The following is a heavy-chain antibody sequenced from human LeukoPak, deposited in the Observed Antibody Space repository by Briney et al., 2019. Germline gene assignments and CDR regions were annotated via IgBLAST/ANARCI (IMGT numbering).Heavy chain of an antibody. Sequence: SETLSLTCSVSGGSISSSYWSWIRQPAGKGLEWIGRIYTSGSTNYNPSLKSRLTMSVDTSKNQFSLKLTSVTAADTAVYYCAREASYCGGDCLLDYWGQGTLVTVSS. CDR1: GGSISSSY. CDR3: AREASYCGGDCLLDY. D-gene: IGHD2-21*01. J-gene: IGHJ4*02. V-gene: IGHV4-4*07. CDR2: IYTSGST.